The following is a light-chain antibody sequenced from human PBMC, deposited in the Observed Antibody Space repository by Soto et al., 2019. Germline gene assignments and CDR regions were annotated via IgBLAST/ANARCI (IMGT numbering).Light chain of an antibody. CDR3: LLYYGGAVV. J-gene: IGLJ2*01. Sequence: QAVVTQEPSLTVSPGGTVTLTCASSTGAVTSGYYPNWFQQKPGQAPRPLIYSISNKHSWTPARFSGSLLGGKAALTLSGVQPEDEAEYYCLLYYGGAVVFGGGTKLTVL. CDR2: SIS. V-gene: IGLV7-43*01. CDR1: TGAVTSGYY.